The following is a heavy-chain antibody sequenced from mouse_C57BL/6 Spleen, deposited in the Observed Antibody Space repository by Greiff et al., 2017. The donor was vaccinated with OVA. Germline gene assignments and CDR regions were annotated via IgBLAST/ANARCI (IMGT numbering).Heavy chain of an antibody. CDR3: ASSGPYAMDY. V-gene: IGHV1-80*01. CDR2: IYPGDGDT. Sequence: QVQLKESGAELVKPGASVKISCKASGYAFSSYWMNWVRQRPGKGLEWIGQIYPGDGDTNYNGKFKGKATLTADKSSSTAYMQLSSLTSEDSAVYFCASSGPYAMDYWGQGTSVTVSS. J-gene: IGHJ4*01. CDR1: GYAFSSYW. D-gene: IGHD6-1*01.